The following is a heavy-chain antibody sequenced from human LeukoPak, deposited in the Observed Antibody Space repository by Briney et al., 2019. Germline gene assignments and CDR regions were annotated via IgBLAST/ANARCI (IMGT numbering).Heavy chain of an antibody. D-gene: IGHD6-19*01. CDR3: ALKTVAGTFDI. CDR1: GGSISSGSYY. Sequence: PSQTLSLTCTVSGGSISSGSYYWGWIRQPAGRGLEWIGRIYTSGSTNYNPSLKSRVTISVDTSKNQFSLKLSSVTAADTAVYYCALKTVAGTFDIWGQGTMVTVSS. V-gene: IGHV4-61*02. CDR2: IYTSGST. J-gene: IGHJ3*02.